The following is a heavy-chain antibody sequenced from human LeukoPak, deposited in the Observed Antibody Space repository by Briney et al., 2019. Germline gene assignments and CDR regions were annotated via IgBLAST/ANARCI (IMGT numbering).Heavy chain of an antibody. CDR2: IYSAGNT. V-gene: IGHV3-53*04. CDR1: GFTVSSNY. J-gene: IGHJ4*02. Sequence: GGSLRLSCVASGFTVSSNYMSWVRQAPGKGLEWVSVIYSAGNTYYADSVKGRLTISRHKSKNTLYLQMNSLRVEDTAVYYCARGGTPGYSSGRIDYWGQGTLVTVSS. D-gene: IGHD6-19*01. CDR3: ARGGTPGYSSGRIDY.